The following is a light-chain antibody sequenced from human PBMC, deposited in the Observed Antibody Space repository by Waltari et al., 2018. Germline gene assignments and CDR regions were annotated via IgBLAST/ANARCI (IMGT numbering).Light chain of an antibody. CDR1: SGSVSTSYF. V-gene: IGLV8-61*01. CDR3: ALYLGSGFSWV. J-gene: IGLJ3*02. CDR2: STN. Sequence: QTAVTQEPSFSVSPGGTVTLTCGLSSGSVSTSYFVSWYQQTPGQAPRARIYSTNTRSSGVPERFSGSILGNKAALTITGAQADDESDYYCALYLGSGFSWVFGGGTKLTVL.